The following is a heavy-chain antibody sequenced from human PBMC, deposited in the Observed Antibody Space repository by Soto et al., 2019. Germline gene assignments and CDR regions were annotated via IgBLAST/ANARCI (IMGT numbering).Heavy chain of an antibody. CDR3: ARSLGWYAIDY. V-gene: IGHV4-4*02. J-gene: IGHJ4*02. Sequence: QVLLQESGPGLVQPSGTLSLSCVVSGVSIGSNYYWGWVRQSPGKGLEWLGDMSHIGSVNYNPSRTRLVTISMDKSQNQFSLKLNSVAAADTAVYYGARSLGWYAIDYCGQGTLVIVSS. D-gene: IGHD6-19*01. CDR2: MSHIGSV. CDR1: GVSIGSNYY.